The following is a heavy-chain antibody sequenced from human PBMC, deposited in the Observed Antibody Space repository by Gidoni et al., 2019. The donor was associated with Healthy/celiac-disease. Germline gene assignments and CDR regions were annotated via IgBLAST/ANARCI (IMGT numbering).Heavy chain of an antibody. V-gene: IGHV3-23*01. CDR1: GFPFSSYA. J-gene: IGHJ3*02. D-gene: IGHD2-2*01. Sequence: EVQLLESGGGLVQPGGSLRLSCAASGFPFSSYAMSWVRQAPGKGLEWVSAISGSGGSTYYADSVKGRFTISRDNSKNTLYLQMNSLRAEDTAVYYCAKDRRGEGELGYCSSTSCYDAFDIWGQGTMVTVSS. CDR3: AKDRRGEGELGYCSSTSCYDAFDI. CDR2: ISGSGGST.